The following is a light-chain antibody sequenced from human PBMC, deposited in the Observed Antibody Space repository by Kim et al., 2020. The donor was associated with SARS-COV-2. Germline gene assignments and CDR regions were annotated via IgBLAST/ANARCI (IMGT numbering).Light chain of an antibody. J-gene: IGLJ3*02. Sequence: SYELTQPPSVSVSPGQTASITCSGDKLGDNYACWYQQKPGQSPVLVIYQDRKRPSGIPERFSGSNSGNTATLTISGTQAMDEADYYCQAWDSSTALVFGG. CDR3: QAWDSSTALV. CDR2: QDR. CDR1: KLGDNY. V-gene: IGLV3-1*01.